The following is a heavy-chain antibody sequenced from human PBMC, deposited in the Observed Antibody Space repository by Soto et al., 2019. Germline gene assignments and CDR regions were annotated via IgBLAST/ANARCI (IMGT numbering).Heavy chain of an antibody. D-gene: IGHD5-18*01. CDR1: GGSISSGGYY. J-gene: IGHJ3*02. CDR2: IYYSGIT. CDR3: ARGSRRDTTMVLDAYDI. Sequence: SETLSLTCTVSGGSISSGGYYWSWIRQHPGKGLEWIGYIYYSGITYYNPSLKSRVTILVDTSKKQFSLKLSSMTAADTAVYYCARGSRRDTTMVLDAYDIWGQGTMVTVSS. V-gene: IGHV4-31*03.